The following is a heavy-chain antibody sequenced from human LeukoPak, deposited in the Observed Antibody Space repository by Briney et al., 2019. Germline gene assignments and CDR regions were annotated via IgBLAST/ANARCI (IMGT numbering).Heavy chain of an antibody. D-gene: IGHD2-2*01. J-gene: IGHJ4*02. CDR1: GGSFSGYY. Sequence: SETLSLTCAVYGGSFSGYYWSWIRQPPGKGLEWIGEINHSGSTNYNPSLKSRVTISVDTSKNQFSLKPSSVTAADTAVYYCARVVVVPAAPRLDYWGQGTLVTVSS. CDR3: ARVVVVPAAPRLDY. V-gene: IGHV4-34*01. CDR2: INHSGST.